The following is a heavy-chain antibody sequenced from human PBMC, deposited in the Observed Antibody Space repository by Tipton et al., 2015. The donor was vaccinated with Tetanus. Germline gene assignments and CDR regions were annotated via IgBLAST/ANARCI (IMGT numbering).Heavy chain of an antibody. CDR2: IHSDSSVI. V-gene: IGHV3-48*01. CDR3: ARGRERCRGTNCHRATDY. CDR1: GFTFYKEN. J-gene: IGHJ4*02. D-gene: IGHD2-2*01. Sequence: SLRLSCADSGFTFYKENMNWARQAPGKGLEWLAYIHSDSSVIVYAASVKGRFTISRDNSKNTLSLQMISLRAEDTAIYYCARGRERCRGTNCHRATDYWGQGTLVTVSS.